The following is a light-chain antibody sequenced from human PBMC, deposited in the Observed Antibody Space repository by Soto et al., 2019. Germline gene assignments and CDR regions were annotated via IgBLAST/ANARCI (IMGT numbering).Light chain of an antibody. J-gene: IGLJ1*01. Sequence: QSVLTQPASVSGSPGQAITISCTGTSSDVGYYDYVSWYQQHPGKAPKVMIYEVSNRPSGVSNRFSGSKSGNTASLTISGLQAEDEAHYYCSSYTSSSTLYVFGSGTKGTVL. CDR1: SSDVGYYDY. CDR3: SSYTSSSTLYV. CDR2: EVS. V-gene: IGLV2-14*01.